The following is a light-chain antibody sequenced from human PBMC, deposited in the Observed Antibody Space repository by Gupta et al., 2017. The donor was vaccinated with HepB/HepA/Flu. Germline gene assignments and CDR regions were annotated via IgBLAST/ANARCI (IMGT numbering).Light chain of an antibody. Sequence: QSALTQPASVSGSPGQSITISCTGTSSDFGTYNYVSWYQQHPGKAPKLMIYDVSNRPSGVSNRFSGSKSGNTASLTXSXLQAEDXADYYCSSYTRSSSVVFGGGTKLTVL. CDR3: SSYTRSSSVV. CDR2: DVS. J-gene: IGLJ2*01. V-gene: IGLV2-14*03. CDR1: SSDFGTYNY.